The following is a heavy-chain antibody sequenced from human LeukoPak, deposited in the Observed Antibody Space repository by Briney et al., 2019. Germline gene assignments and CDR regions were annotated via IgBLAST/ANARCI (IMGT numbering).Heavy chain of an antibody. Sequence: GASVKVSCKASGYTFTGYYMHWVRQAPGQGLEWMGWINPNSGGTNYAQKFQGRVTMTRDTSISTAYIELSRLRSDDTAVYYCARDQLVLWFGEHAFDIWGQGTMVTVSS. CDR2: INPNSGGT. CDR3: ARDQLVLWFGEHAFDI. V-gene: IGHV1-2*02. D-gene: IGHD3-10*01. J-gene: IGHJ3*02. CDR1: GYTFTGYY.